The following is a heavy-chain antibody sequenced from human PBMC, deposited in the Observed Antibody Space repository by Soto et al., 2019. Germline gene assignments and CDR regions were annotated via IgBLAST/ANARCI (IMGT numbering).Heavy chain of an antibody. J-gene: IGHJ5*02. CDR3: ARDNYIDDFWSGSIGTFDWFDP. Sequence: GAPMKVSCKASGLTFTSYGISWVRQGPGQGVERVGWISAYNGNTNYAQKLQGRVTMTTDTSTSTAYMELRSLRSDDAAVYYCARDNYIDDFWSGSIGTFDWFDPWGQGTLVTVSS. CDR1: GLTFTSYG. CDR2: ISAYNGNT. V-gene: IGHV1-18*01. D-gene: IGHD3-3*01.